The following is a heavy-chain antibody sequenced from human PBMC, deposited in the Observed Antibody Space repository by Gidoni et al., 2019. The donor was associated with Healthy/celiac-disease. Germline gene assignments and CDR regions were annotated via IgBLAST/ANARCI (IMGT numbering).Heavy chain of an antibody. CDR2: INPNSGGT. J-gene: IGHJ3*02. V-gene: IGHV1-2*06. CDR1: GYTFTGYY. Sequence: QVQLVQSGAEVKKPGASVKVSCKASGYTFTGYYMHWVRQAPGQGLEWMGRINPNSGGTNYAQKFQGRVTMTRDTSISTAYMELSRLRSDDTAVYYCARERGRITIFWGGGAFDIWGQGTMVTVSS. D-gene: IGHD3-9*01. CDR3: ARERGRITIFWGGGAFDI.